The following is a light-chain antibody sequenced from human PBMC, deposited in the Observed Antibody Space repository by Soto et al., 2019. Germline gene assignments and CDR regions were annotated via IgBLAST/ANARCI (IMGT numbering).Light chain of an antibody. V-gene: IGLV2-14*01. CDR3: SSSTRSNTFV. CDR2: EVI. CDR1: NSDVNY. J-gene: IGLJ1*01. Sequence: QSVLTQPASVSGAPGRSITISCTGTNSDVNYVSWHQQHPGKAPKLMIYEVINRSSGVSTRFSGSKSGNTASLTISGLQAEDEADYYCSSSTRSNTFVFGTGTKV.